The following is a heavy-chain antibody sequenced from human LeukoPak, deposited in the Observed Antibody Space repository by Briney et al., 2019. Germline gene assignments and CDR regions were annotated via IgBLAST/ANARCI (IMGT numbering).Heavy chain of an antibody. CDR2: IYYGGST. D-gene: IGHD3-16*01. CDR3: ARVIPYDYDDAFDI. J-gene: IGHJ3*02. Sequence: SETLSLTCTVSGGSISSSNYYWGWIRQPPGKGLEWIGSIYYGGSTYYSPSLKSRVTISVDTSKNQFSLKVTSVAAADTAVYYCARVIPYDYDDAFDIWGQGTMVTVSS. V-gene: IGHV4-39*02. CDR1: GGSISSSNYY.